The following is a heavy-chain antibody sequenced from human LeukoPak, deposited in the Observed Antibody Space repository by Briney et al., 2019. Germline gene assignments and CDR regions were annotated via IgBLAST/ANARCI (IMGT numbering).Heavy chain of an antibody. V-gene: IGHV3-66*01. D-gene: IGHD3-3*01. J-gene: IGHJ6*02. CDR2: IYSGGST. CDR3: ARESGSLTKVTYYGLDI. CDR1: GFTVSSNY. Sequence: GGSLRLSCAASGFTVSSNYMSWVRQAPGKGLEWVSVIYSGGSTYYADSVKGRFTISRDNSKNTLYLHLNNVRADDTGLYFCARESGSLTKVTYYGLDIWGPGTTVAVTS.